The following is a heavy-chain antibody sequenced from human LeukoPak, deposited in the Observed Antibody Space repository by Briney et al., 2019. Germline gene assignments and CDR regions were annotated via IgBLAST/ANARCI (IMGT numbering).Heavy chain of an antibody. CDR3: ARVFSGNYYSAFDY. V-gene: IGHV3-21*01. D-gene: IGHD3-10*01. J-gene: IGHJ4*02. Sequence: VGSLRLSCAASGFIFTTYSVNWVPQAPGKGLEWVSSISSSSTYISYADSVEGRFTISRDNAKNSLYRQMNSLRAEDTALYYCARVFSGNYYSAFDYWGQGTLVTVSS. CDR1: GFIFTTYS. CDR2: ISSSSTYI.